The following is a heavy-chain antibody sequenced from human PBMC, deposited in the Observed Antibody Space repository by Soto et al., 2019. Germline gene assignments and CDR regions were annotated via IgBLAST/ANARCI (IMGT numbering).Heavy chain of an antibody. CDR2: ISTNGVGT. CDR1: GFTLSGYA. Sequence: GGSLRLSCAASGFTLSGYAMDWVRQAPGKGLEYVSGISTNGVGTYYANSVQGRFTISRDNSKNTVYLQMNSLRAEDTAVYYCARDLAPYGMDVWGQGTTVTVSS. CDR3: ARDLAPYGMDV. V-gene: IGHV3-64*01. J-gene: IGHJ6*02. D-gene: IGHD3-3*02.